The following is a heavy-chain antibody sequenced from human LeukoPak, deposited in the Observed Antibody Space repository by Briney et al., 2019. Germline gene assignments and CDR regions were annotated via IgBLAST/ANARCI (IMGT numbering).Heavy chain of an antibody. J-gene: IGHJ6*03. V-gene: IGHV4-39*01. CDR2: INYSGST. CDR1: GGSISSSSYY. CDR3: ALIPYYYYYMDV. Sequence: PSETLSLTCTVSGGSISSSSYYWGCIRQHPGKGVEWIGSINYSGSTYYHPSLNTRVTISVDTSKNQFSLKLSSVTAADTAVYYCALIPYYYYYMDVWGKGTTVTVSS.